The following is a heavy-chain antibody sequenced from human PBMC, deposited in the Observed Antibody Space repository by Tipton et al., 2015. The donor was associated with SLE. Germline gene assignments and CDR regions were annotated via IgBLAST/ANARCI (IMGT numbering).Heavy chain of an antibody. D-gene: IGHD3-10*01. V-gene: IGHV4-39*07. Sequence: TLSLTCTVSGGSITSSSYYWGWIRQPPGMGLEWIGSIYFTGNTYYNPSLKSRVSMSVDMSKNQFSLRLSSVTAADTAIYYYVRSSCTTGACPYGTWGLGTLVTVSS. J-gene: IGHJ5*02. CDR1: GGSITSSSYY. CDR3: VRSSCTTGACPYGT. CDR2: IYFTGNT.